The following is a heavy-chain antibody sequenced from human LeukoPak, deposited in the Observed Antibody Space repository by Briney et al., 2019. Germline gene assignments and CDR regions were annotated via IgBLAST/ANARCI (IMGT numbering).Heavy chain of an antibody. D-gene: IGHD3-22*01. CDR3: ATTYYYDSSGYYPLDY. J-gene: IGHJ4*02. CDR1: GYSFTSYW. V-gene: IGHV5-51*01. CDR2: IYPGDSDT. Sequence: GESLKISCKGSGYSFTSYWIGWVRQMPGKGLEWMGIIYPGDSDTRYSPSFQGQVTISADKSISTAYLQWSSLKASDTAMYYCATTYYYDSSGYYPLDYWGQGTLXTVSS.